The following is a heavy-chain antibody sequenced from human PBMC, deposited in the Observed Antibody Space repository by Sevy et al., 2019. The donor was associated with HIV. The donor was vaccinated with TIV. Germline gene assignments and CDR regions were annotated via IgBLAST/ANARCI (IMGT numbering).Heavy chain of an antibody. CDR1: GYTFTSYG. CDR3: ARAGKSLMRGDWFDP. Sequence: ASVKVSCKASGYTFTSYGISWVRQVPGQGLEWMGWISAYNGNTNYAQKLQGRVTMTTDTSTSTAYMELRSLRSDDTAVYYCARAGKSLMRGDWFDPWGQGTLVTVSS. CDR2: ISAYNGNT. V-gene: IGHV1-18*01. J-gene: IGHJ5*02. D-gene: IGHD3-10*01.